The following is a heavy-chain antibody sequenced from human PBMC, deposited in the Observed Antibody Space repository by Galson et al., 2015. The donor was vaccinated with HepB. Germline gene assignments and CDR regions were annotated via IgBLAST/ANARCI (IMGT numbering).Heavy chain of an antibody. CDR2: IYSSGTT. J-gene: IGHJ4*02. CDR1: GFIVSSNH. CDR3: ARSTVVTRGVDN. Sequence: SLRLSCAASGFIVSSNHMSWVRQAPGKGLEWVSVIYSSGTTFYADTVKGRFTISRDSSKNTLYLQMNSLRADDTAVYYCARSTVVTRGVDNWGQGTLVTVSS. D-gene: IGHD4-23*01. V-gene: IGHV3-53*01.